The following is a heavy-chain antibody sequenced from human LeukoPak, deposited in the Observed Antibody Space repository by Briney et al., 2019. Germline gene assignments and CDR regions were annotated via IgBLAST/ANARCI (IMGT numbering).Heavy chain of an antibody. CDR3: ARGRWSGTTSTPFDY. Sequence: SETLSLTCAVSGYSISSGYYWSWIRQPPGKGLEWIGEINQSGTTNYNPSLKSRVTISVDTSKNQFSLNLNSLTAADTAVYSCARGRWSGTTSTPFDYWGQGTLVTVSS. CDR1: GYSISSGYY. J-gene: IGHJ4*02. CDR2: INQSGTT. D-gene: IGHD1-7*01. V-gene: IGHV4-38-2*01.